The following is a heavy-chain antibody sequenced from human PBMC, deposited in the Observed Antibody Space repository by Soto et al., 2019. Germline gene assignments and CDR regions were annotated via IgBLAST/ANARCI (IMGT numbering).Heavy chain of an antibody. V-gene: IGHV3-33*01. Sequence: SGGSLRLSCAASGFTFSSYGMHWVRQVPGKGLEWVAVIWYDGSNKYYADSVKGRFTISRDNSKNTLYLQMNSLRAEDTAVYYCARENSITGPFDYWGQGTLVPVSS. J-gene: IGHJ4*02. D-gene: IGHD1-20*01. CDR3: ARENSITGPFDY. CDR2: IWYDGSNK. CDR1: GFTFSSYG.